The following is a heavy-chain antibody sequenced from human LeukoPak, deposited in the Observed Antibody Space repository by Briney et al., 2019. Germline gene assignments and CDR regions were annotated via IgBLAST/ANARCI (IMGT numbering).Heavy chain of an antibody. CDR2: IYYSGST. D-gene: IGHD4-23*01. CDR3: ARVRPATVVTHAFDI. J-gene: IGHJ3*02. CDR1: GGSISSYY. Sequence: PSETLSLTCAVSGGSISSYYWSWIRRPPGKGLEWIGYIYYSGSTNYNPSLKSRVTISVDTSKNQFSLKLSSVTAAVTAVYYCARVRPATVVTHAFDIWGQGTMVTVSS. V-gene: IGHV4-59*01.